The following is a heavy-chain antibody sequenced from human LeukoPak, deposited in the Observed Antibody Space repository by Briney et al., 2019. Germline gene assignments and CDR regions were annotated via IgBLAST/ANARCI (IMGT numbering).Heavy chain of an antibody. J-gene: IGHJ4*02. V-gene: IGHV4-39*01. D-gene: IGHD4-23*01. Sequence: SETLSLTCTVSGGSISSSSYYWGWIRQPPGKGLEWIGSIYYSGSTYYNPSLKSRVTISVDTSKNQFSLKLSSVTAADTAVYYCASRVLRGVTKVDYWGQGTLVPVSS. CDR3: ASRVLRGVTKVDY. CDR1: GGSISSSSYY. CDR2: IYYSGST.